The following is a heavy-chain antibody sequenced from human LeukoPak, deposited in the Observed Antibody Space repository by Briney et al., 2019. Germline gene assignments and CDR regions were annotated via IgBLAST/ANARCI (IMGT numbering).Heavy chain of an antibody. CDR1: GFSVSNNY. D-gene: IGHD3-22*01. CDR2: IYSGGDK. J-gene: IGHJ4*02. V-gene: IGHV3-53*01. CDR3: AREGASGSVDY. Sequence: GGSLRLSCAASGFSVSNNYMSWVRQAPGKGLEWVSLIYSGGDKRYAASVKGRFTISRDNSKNTLYLQMNSLRAEDTAVYYCAREGASGSVDYWGQGTLVTVSS.